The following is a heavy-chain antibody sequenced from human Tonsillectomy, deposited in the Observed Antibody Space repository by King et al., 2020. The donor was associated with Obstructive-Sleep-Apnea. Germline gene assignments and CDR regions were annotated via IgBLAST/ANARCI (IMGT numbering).Heavy chain of an antibody. Sequence: VQLVESGGGVVQPGRSLKLSCAASGFTFSTYAMHWVRQTPGKGLQWVAVISYDGGNKYYADSVKGQFSVSRDNSKNTLYLQMNRLRVEDTAIYYCARDFRGGEYTNGPFDYWGQGTLVTV. V-gene: IGHV3-30*04. J-gene: IGHJ4*02. CDR3: ARDFRGGEYTNGPFDY. D-gene: IGHD2-8*01. CDR2: ISYDGGNK. CDR1: GFTFSTYA.